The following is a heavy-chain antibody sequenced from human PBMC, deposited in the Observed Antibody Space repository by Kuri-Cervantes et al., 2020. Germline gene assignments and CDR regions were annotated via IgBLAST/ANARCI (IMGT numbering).Heavy chain of an antibody. CDR3: ARWGDSSGYYY. D-gene: IGHD3-22*01. J-gene: IGHJ4*02. Sequence: KVSCKGSEYSFTSFWIAWVRQMPGKGLEWMGIIYPGDSDTRYSPSFQGQVTISADKSISTAYLQWSSLKASDTAMYYCARWGDSSGYYYWGQGTLVTVSS. V-gene: IGHV5-51*01. CDR2: IYPGDSDT. CDR1: EYSFTSFW.